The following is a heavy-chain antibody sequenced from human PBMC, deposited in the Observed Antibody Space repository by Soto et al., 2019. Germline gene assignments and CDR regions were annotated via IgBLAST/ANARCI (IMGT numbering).Heavy chain of an antibody. CDR2: IIPIFGTA. D-gene: IGHD2-2*01. J-gene: IGHJ6*02. V-gene: IGHV1-69*13. CDR1: GGTFSSYA. Sequence: GASVKVSCKASGGTFSSYAISWVRQAPGQGLEWMGGIIPIFGTANYAQKFQGRVTITADESTSTAYMELSSLRSEDTAVYYCAVVPAANYYYYGMDVWGQGTTVTVSS. CDR3: AVVPAANYYYYGMDV.